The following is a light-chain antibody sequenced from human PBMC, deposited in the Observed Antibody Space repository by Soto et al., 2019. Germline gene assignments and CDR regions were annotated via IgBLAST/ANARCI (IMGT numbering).Light chain of an antibody. Sequence: QSVLTQPPSVSGAPGQRVTISCTGSSSNIGAGYDVHWYQQLPGTAPKRLMYGNSNRPSGVPDRFSGSKSGTSASLAITGLQAEDEADYYCQSYDSSLSVVFVGGTKLTVL. CDR2: GNS. V-gene: IGLV1-40*01. J-gene: IGLJ2*01. CDR3: QSYDSSLSVV. CDR1: SSNIGAGYD.